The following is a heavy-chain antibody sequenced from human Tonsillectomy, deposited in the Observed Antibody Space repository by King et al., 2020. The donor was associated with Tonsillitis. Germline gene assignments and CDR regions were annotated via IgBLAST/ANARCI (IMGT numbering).Heavy chain of an antibody. CDR2: INPNSGGT. CDR1: GYTFIGYG. Sequence: QLVQSGAEVKKPGASVKVSCKASGYTFIGYGMHWVRQAPGQGLEWMGWINPNSGGTKYAQKFQGRVTLTRDTSISTAYMELSRLRSDDTAVYYCARGINNHYGSGTEGGDYWGQGTLVTVSS. J-gene: IGHJ4*02. CDR3: ARGINNHYGSGTEGGDY. V-gene: IGHV1-2*02. D-gene: IGHD3-10*01.